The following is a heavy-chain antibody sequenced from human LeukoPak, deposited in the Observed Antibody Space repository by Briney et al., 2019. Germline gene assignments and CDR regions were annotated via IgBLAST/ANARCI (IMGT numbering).Heavy chain of an antibody. CDR1: GFTFDDYG. V-gene: IGHV3-9*01. J-gene: IGHJ3*02. D-gene: IGHD4-17*01. Sequence: GRSLRLSCAASGFTFDDYGMHWVRQAPGKGLEWVSGISWNSGSIGYADSVKGRFTISRDNAKNSLYLQMNSLRAEDTALYYCAKDIDDYGDYGDAFDIWGQGTMVTVSS. CDR3: AKDIDDYGDYGDAFDI. CDR2: ISWNSGSI.